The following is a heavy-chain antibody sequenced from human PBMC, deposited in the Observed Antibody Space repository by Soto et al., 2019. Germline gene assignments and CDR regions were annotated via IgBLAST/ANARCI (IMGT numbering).Heavy chain of an antibody. CDR1: GFTFSGSA. CDR3: TRPAVCSSTSCNRYYYYMDV. CDR2: IRSKANSYAT. Sequence: EVQLVESGGGLVQPGGSLKLSCAASGFTFSGSAMHWVRQASGKGLEWVGRIRSKANSYATAYAASVKGRFTISRDDSKNTAYLQMNSLKTEDTAVYYCTRPAVCSSTSCNRYYYYMDVWGKGTTVTVSS. D-gene: IGHD2-2*02. J-gene: IGHJ6*03. V-gene: IGHV3-73*01.